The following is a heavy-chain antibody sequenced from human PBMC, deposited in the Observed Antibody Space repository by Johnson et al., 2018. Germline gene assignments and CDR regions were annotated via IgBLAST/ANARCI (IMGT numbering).Heavy chain of an antibody. J-gene: IGHJ6*03. D-gene: IGHD6-13*01. V-gene: IGHV3-23*01. CDR3: AKGVAAGEYYYYYYYVDV. CDR1: GFTFSSYA. Sequence: VQLQESGGGLVQPGGSLRLSCAASGFTFSSYAMSWVRQAPGKGLEWVSAISGSGGSTYYADSVKGRFTISRDNSKNTLYLQMNSLRAEDTAVYYCAKGVAAGEYYYYYYYVDVWGKGTTVTVSS. CDR2: ISGSGGST.